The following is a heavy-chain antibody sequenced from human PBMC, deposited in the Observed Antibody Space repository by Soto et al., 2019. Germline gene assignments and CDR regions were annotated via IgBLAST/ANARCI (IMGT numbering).Heavy chain of an antibody. CDR2: ISYDVITK. Sequence: QVQLVESGGGVVQPGKSLRLSCAPSGFTFSSYAMHWVRQAPGKGLEWVALISYDVITKYYTDSVKGRFTISRDNSKNTVCVQRNSLRPEDTAVFSCARGRGTSGWAYFDYGGQGTLVTVSS. V-gene: IGHV3-30*14. CDR1: GFTFSSYA. CDR3: ARGRGTSGWAYFDY. D-gene: IGHD6-19*01. J-gene: IGHJ4*02.